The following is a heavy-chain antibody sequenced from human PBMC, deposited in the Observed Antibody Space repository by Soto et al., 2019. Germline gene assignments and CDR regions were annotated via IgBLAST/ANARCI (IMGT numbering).Heavy chain of an antibody. CDR3: ARCSMVRGVIDY. D-gene: IGHD3-10*01. CDR2: VHYSGST. J-gene: IGHJ4*02. CDR1: GGSLSTYY. V-gene: IGHV4-59*01. Sequence: PSETLSLTCTVSGGSLSTYYWSWIRQAQGKGLEWIGYVHYSGSTNYNPSLKSRVTISVDTSKNQFSLKLSSVTAADTAVYYCARCSMVRGVIDYWGQGTLVTVSS.